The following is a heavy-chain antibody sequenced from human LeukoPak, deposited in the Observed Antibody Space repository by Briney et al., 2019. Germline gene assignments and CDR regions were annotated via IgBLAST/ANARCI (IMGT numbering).Heavy chain of an antibody. J-gene: IGHJ4*02. D-gene: IGHD2-2*02. Sequence: PSETLSLTCTVSGGSISSSSYYWGWIRQPPGKGLEWIGSIYYSGSTYYNPSLKSRVTISVDTSKNQFSLKLSSVTAADTAVYYCARLHARYCSSTSCYKGGYYFDYWGQGTLVTVSS. CDR1: GGSISSSSYY. V-gene: IGHV4-39*01. CDR2: IYYSGST. CDR3: ARLHARYCSSTSCYKGGYYFDY.